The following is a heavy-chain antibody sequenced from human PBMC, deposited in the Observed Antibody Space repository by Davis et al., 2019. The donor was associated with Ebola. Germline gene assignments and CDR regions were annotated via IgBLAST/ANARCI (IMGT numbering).Heavy chain of an antibody. D-gene: IGHD3-9*01. CDR2: ISAYNGNT. J-gene: IGHJ4*02. CDR3: AGGGGYTDWLSPFWRY. V-gene: IGHV1-18*01. CDR1: GYTFTSYG. Sequence: AASVKVSCKASGYTFTSYGISWVRQAPGQGLEWMGWISAYNGNTSYAQKFQGRVTMTRDTSTSTVYMELNSLRSEDTAVYYCAGGGGYTDWLSPFWRYWGQGTLVTVSS.